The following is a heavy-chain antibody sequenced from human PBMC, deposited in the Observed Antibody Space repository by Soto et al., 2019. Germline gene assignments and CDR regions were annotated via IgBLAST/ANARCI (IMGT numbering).Heavy chain of an antibody. Sequence: SETLTLTCAVYDGTVDGYYWNWIRQPPGKGLEWIGEINHTGGTHYNTSLKSRVTVSVDTSKNQCPLRLSSVTAADTAIYYCATRITVFGLLIPPFDPWGQGTPVTFSS. CDR3: ATRITVFGLLIPPFDP. CDR1: DGTVDGYY. V-gene: IGHV4-34*08. CDR2: INHTGGT. J-gene: IGHJ5*02. D-gene: IGHD3-3*01.